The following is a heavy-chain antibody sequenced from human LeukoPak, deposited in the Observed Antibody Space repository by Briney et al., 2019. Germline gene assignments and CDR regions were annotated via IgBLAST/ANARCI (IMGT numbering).Heavy chain of an antibody. V-gene: IGHV3-74*01. CDR1: GFTLSSYW. Sequence: GGSLRLSCAASGFTLSSYWMHWVRQAPGKGLVWVSRINSDGSITSYADSVKGRFTISRDNAKNTLYLQMNSLRAEDTAIYYCGRPSYNSGLIYYWGQGTLVTVSS. CDR2: INSDGSIT. D-gene: IGHD6-19*01. J-gene: IGHJ4*02. CDR3: GRPSYNSGLIYY.